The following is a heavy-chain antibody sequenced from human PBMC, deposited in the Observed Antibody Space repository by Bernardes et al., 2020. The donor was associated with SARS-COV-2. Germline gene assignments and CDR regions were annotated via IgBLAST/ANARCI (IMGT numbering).Heavy chain of an antibody. V-gene: IGHV1-46*01. CDR1: GYTFTSYY. CDR3: ARDLRGDYVWGTTRNYYGMDV. CDR2: INPSGGST. Sequence: ASVKVSCKASGYTFTSYYMHWVRQAPGQGLEWMGIINPSGGSTSYAQKFQGRVTMTRDTSTSTVYMELSSLRSEDTAVYYCARDLRGDYVWGTTRNYYGMDVWGQGTTVTVSS. J-gene: IGHJ6*02. D-gene: IGHD3-16*01.